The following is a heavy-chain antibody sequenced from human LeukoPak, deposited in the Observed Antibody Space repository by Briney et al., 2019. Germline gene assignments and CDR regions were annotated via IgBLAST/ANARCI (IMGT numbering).Heavy chain of an antibody. CDR2: IIAIFGTA. J-gene: IGHJ4*02. Sequence: ASVKVSCKASGGTFSSYAISWVRQAPGQGLEWMGGIIAIFGTANYAQKFQGRVTITTDESTSTAYMELSSLRSEDTAVYYCATYHFDYYDSSGYYVDHWGQGTLVTVSS. CDR1: GGTFSSYA. D-gene: IGHD3-22*01. CDR3: ATYHFDYYDSSGYYVDH. V-gene: IGHV1-69*05.